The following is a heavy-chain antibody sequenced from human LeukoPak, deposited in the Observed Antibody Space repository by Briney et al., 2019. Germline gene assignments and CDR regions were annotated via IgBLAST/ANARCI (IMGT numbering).Heavy chain of an antibody. Sequence: GGSLRLSCAASGFTVSSNYMSWVRQAPGKGLEWVAVISYDGSNKYYADSVKGRFTISRDNSKNTLYLQMNSLRAEDTAVYYCAKDQVSMIEGYYFDYWGQGTLVTVSS. V-gene: IGHV3-30*18. CDR2: ISYDGSNK. J-gene: IGHJ4*02. CDR3: AKDQVSMIEGYYFDY. D-gene: IGHD2/OR15-2a*01. CDR1: GFTVSSNY.